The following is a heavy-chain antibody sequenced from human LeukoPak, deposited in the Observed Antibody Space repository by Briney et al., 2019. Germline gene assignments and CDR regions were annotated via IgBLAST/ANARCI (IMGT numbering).Heavy chain of an antibody. Sequence: SETLSLTCTVSGGSISSYYWSWIRQPPGKGLEWIGYAYYSESTNYNPSLKSRVTISVDTSKNQFSLKLSSVTAADTAVYYCAGTYSSGWYVFDYWGQGTLVTVSS. D-gene: IGHD6-19*01. J-gene: IGHJ4*02. CDR3: AGTYSSGWYVFDY. CDR2: AYYSEST. CDR1: GGSISSYY. V-gene: IGHV4-59*01.